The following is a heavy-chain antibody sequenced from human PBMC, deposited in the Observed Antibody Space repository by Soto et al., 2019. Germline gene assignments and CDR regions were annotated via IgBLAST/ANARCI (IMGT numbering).Heavy chain of an antibody. Sequence: SETLSLTCAVSGGSISSGGYSWSWIRQPPGKGLEWIGYISYSGSTNYNPSLKSRVTISVDTSKNQFSLKLSSVTAADTAVYYCARGGRRYYYGSGSYSPSTIWGQGTSVTVSS. J-gene: IGHJ6*02. D-gene: IGHD3-10*01. CDR3: ARGGRRYYYGSGSYSPSTI. V-gene: IGHV4-61*08. CDR2: ISYSGST. CDR1: GGSISSGGYS.